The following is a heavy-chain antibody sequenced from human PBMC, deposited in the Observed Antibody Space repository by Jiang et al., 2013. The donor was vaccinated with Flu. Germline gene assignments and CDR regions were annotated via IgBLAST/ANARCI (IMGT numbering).Heavy chain of an antibody. CDR1: GDSVSSNSAA. CDR2: TYYRSKWYN. D-gene: IGHD3-22*01. V-gene: IGHV6-1*01. Sequence: SQTLSLTCAISGDSVSSNSAAWNWIRQSPSRGLEWLGRTYYRSKWYNDYAVSVKSRITINPDTSKNQFSLQLNSVTPEDTAVYYCARGKGYYYDSSGYPPWFDYWGQGTLVTVSS. J-gene: IGHJ4*02. CDR3: ARGKGYYYDSSGYPPWFDY.